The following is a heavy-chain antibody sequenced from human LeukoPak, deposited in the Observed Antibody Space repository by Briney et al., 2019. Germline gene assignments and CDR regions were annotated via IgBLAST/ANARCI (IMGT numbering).Heavy chain of an antibody. V-gene: IGHV4-34*01. CDR3: ARTGDERVFDY. D-gene: IGHD7-27*01. J-gene: IGHJ4*02. Sequence: SETLSLTCAVYGGSFSGYFWTWIRQPPGKGLEWIGEINHSGSTNYNPSLKSRVTISEDSSNNQFSLQLNSVTPEDTAVYYCARTGDERVFDYWGQGTLVTVSS. CDR1: GGSFSGYF. CDR2: INHSGST.